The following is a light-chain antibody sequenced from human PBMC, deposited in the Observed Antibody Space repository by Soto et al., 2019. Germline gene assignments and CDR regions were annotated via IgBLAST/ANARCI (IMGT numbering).Light chain of an antibody. CDR1: QSVSSN. J-gene: IGKJ5*01. CDR2: GAS. CDR3: QQYNNWPPGVT. V-gene: IGKV3-15*01. Sequence: EIVMTQSPATLSVSPGERATLSCRASQSVSSNLAWYQQKPGQAPRLLIYGASTRATGIPARSSGSGSGTEFTLTISSLQSEDFAVYYCQQYNNWPPGVTFGQGTRLEIK.